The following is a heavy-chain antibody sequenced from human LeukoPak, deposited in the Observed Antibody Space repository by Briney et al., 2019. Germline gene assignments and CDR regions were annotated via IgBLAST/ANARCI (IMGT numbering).Heavy chain of an antibody. Sequence: GGSLRLSCAASGFTFTSYAMNWVRQAPGKGLEWVAVVSFDGSNIYYADSVKGRFAISRDDSMDTLYLQMNSLRSEDTAVYFCAIDARGIKVAGHLDYWGQGALVIVSP. CDR3: AIDARGIKVAGHLDY. CDR1: GFTFTSYA. V-gene: IGHV3-30*09. J-gene: IGHJ4*02. CDR2: VSFDGSNI. D-gene: IGHD6-19*01.